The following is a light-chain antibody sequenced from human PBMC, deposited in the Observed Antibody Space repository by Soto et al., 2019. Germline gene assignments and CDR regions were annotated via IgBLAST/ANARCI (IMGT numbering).Light chain of an antibody. Sequence: QSVLTQPPSASGTPGQRVTISCFGSSSNIGSNTVNWYQQLPGTAPKLLIYSNNQGPSGVPDRFSGSKSGTSASLAISGLQSEDEADYYCAAWDDSLNGVVFGGGTEVTVL. CDR2: SNN. CDR3: AAWDDSLNGVV. CDR1: SSNIGSNT. J-gene: IGLJ2*01. V-gene: IGLV1-44*01.